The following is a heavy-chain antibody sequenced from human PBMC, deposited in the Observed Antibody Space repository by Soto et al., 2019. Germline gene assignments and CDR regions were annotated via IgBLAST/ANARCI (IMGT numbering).Heavy chain of an antibody. CDR3: ARDKITGLFDY. J-gene: IGHJ4*02. Sequence: PSETLSLTCTVSGGSISSYYWGWIRQPPGKGLQWIGSSSYTGNTYFNPSLKSRVTISVDTSKNQFSLKLTSVTAADTAVYYCARDKITGLFDYWGQGTLVTVSS. V-gene: IGHV4-39*07. CDR2: SSYTGNT. D-gene: IGHD2-8*02. CDR1: GGSISSYY.